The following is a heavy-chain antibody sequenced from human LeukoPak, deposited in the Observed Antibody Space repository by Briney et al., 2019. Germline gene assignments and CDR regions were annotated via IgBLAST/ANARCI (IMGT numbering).Heavy chain of an antibody. Sequence: PSEALSLTCTVSGGSISSSSYYWGWIRQPPGKGLEWIGSIYYSGSTYYNPSLKSRVTISVDTSKNQFSLKLSSVTAADTAVYYCARGGHYYDSSGRRGGFDYWGQGTLVTVSS. CDR1: GGSISSSSYY. V-gene: IGHV4-39*01. D-gene: IGHD3-22*01. J-gene: IGHJ4*02. CDR3: ARGGHYYDSSGRRGGFDY. CDR2: IYYSGST.